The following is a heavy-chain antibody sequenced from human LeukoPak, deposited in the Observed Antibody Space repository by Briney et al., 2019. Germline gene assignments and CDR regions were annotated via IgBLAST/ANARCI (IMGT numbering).Heavy chain of an antibody. CDR3: ARGPNSNLYYYYYMDV. V-gene: IGHV3-48*01. J-gene: IGHJ6*03. CDR1: GFTFSDYN. D-gene: IGHD4-11*01. CDR2: ISSSSSTI. Sequence: GRSLRLSCAASGFTFSDYNMNWVRQAPGKGLEWVSYISSSSSTIYYADSVKGRFTISRDNAKNSLYLQMNSLRAEDTAVYYCARGPNSNLYYYYYMDVWGKGTTVTVSS.